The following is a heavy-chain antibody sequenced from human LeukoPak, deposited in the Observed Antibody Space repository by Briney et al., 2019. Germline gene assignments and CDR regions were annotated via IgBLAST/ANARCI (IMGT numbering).Heavy chain of an antibody. Sequence: SQTLSLTCTVSGGSISSGGYYWGWIRQHPGKGLEWSGYIYYSGSTYYNPSLKSRVTISVDTSKNQFSLKLSSVTAADTAVYYCARGFVAAAGLDYYYMDVWGKGTTVTVSS. J-gene: IGHJ6*03. CDR1: GGSISSGGYY. CDR2: IYYSGST. CDR3: ARGFVAAAGLDYYYMDV. D-gene: IGHD6-13*01. V-gene: IGHV4-31*03.